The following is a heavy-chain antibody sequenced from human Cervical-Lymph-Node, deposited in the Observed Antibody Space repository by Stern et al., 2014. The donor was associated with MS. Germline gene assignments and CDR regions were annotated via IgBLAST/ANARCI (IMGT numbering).Heavy chain of an antibody. CDR2: IYPGDSDT. Sequence: EVQLVESGAEVKKPGESLRISCQASGYLFTSYWIGWVRQMPGKGLEFMGIIYPGDSDTRYSPSFQGRVIISADKSANNTSLQWSSLKASDTAMYYCVRPVRIAFTDPFDIWGQGTMVTVSA. V-gene: IGHV5-51*03. D-gene: IGHD3-10*01. J-gene: IGHJ3*02. CDR1: GYLFTSYW. CDR3: VRPVRIAFTDPFDI.